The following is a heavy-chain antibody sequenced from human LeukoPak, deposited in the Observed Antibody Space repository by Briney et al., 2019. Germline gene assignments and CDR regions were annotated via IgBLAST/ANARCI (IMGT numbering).Heavy chain of an antibody. V-gene: IGHV1-69*05. D-gene: IGHD3-10*01. CDR2: IIPIFGTA. CDR3: ARGHYYGSGRHYYYMDV. Sequence: GASVKVSCKASGGTFSSYAISWVRQAPGQGLEWMGRIIPIFGTANYAQKFQGRVTITTDESTSTAYMELSSLRSEDTAVYYCARGHYYGSGRHYYYMDVWGKGTTVTVSS. CDR1: GGTFSSYA. J-gene: IGHJ6*03.